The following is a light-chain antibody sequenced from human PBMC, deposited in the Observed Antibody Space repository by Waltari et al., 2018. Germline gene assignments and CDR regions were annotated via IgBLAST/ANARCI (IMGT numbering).Light chain of an antibody. V-gene: IGKV1-12*01. CDR1: QDISNW. J-gene: IGKJ1*01. CDR3: QQGSSFPPT. Sequence: DIQMTQSPSSVSASVGDRVPITCRASQDISNWLAWYQQKPGKGPNLLIFGAFTLQGGVPSRFSGSGSGTDFTLTISGLQPEDSATYFCQQGSSFPPTFGQGTKVEIK. CDR2: GAF.